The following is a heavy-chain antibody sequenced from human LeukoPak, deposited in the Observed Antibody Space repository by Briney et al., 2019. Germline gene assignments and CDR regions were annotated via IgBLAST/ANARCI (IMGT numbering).Heavy chain of an antibody. CDR1: GFTFSSYG. D-gene: IGHD2-8*01. J-gene: IGHJ3*02. CDR2: IWYDGSNK. V-gene: IGHV3-33*06. Sequence: GGSLRLSCAASGFTFSSYGMHWVRQAPGKGLEWVAVIWYDGSNKYYADSVKGRFTISRDNSKNTLYLQLSTLRAEDTAVYYCTKGRSCANGICYSWFPGIWGQGTMVTVSS. CDR3: TKGRSCANGICYSWFPGI.